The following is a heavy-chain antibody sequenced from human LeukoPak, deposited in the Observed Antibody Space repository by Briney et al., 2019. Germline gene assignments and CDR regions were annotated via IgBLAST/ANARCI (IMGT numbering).Heavy chain of an antibody. CDR3: AWRGDYGGPPGAFDI. J-gene: IGHJ3*02. Sequence: PSETLSLTCAVSGYSISSGYYWGWIRQPPGKGLEWIGSIYHSGSTYYNPSLKSRVTISVDTSKNQFSLKLSSATAADTAVYYCAWRGDYGGPPGAFDIWGQGTMVTVSS. CDR1: GYSISSGYY. D-gene: IGHD4-23*01. CDR2: IYHSGST. V-gene: IGHV4-38-2*01.